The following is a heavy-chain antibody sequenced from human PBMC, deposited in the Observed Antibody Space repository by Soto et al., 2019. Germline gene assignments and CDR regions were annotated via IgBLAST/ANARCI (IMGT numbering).Heavy chain of an antibody. CDR1: GGTFSNYT. J-gene: IGHJ4*02. CDR2: VISILGIS. CDR3: ARDPPGYCSTTVCLGPSFDS. Sequence: QVQLVQSGAEVKKPGSSVKVSCKASGGTFSNYTISWVRQAPGQGLEWMGRVISILGISNYAQSFQGRATVTADTSTGTAYMELRSLRSEDTAVYYCARDPPGYCSTTVCLGPSFDSWGQGTLVTVSA. V-gene: IGHV1-69*08. D-gene: IGHD2-8*01.